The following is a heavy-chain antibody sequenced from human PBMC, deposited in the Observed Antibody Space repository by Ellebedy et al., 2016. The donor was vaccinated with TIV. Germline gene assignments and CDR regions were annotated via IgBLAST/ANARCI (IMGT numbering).Heavy chain of an antibody. J-gene: IGHJ4*02. CDR1: GFTLTNYG. Sequence: GGSLRLSXAASGFTLTNYGMSWVRQAPGKGLEWVSAIGDSGTTYYADSVKGRFTISRDTSKNRLYLQMNSLRGEDTAVYYCAKARGSSSFFDYWGQGTLVTVSS. CDR2: IGDSGTT. D-gene: IGHD6-6*01. CDR3: AKARGSSSFFDY. V-gene: IGHV3-23*01.